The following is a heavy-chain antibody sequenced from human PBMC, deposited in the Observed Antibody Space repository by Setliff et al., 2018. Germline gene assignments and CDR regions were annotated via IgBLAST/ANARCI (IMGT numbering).Heavy chain of an antibody. CDR2: ISNSGGVK. CDR1: GIAFSNYN. V-gene: IGHV3-48*04. Sequence: GGSLRLSCAVSGIAFSNYNMNWVRLAPGKGLEWVSYISNSGGVKYYTDSVKGRFTFSRDNAKNSLYLQMNSLRAEDTAIYYCGPGGKGLLENWGQGTLVTVSS. J-gene: IGHJ4*02. CDR3: GPGGKGLLEN. D-gene: IGHD3-10*01.